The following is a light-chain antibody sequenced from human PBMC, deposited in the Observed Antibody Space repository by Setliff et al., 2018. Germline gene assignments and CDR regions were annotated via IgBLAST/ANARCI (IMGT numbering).Light chain of an antibody. CDR1: NIDVRGYTY. Sequence: QSALTQPPSASGSPGQSVTISCTGTNIDVRGYTYVSWYQQLPGKAPQLIIYDVTKRPSGVPDRFSGSKSGNTASLTVSGLQAEDGADYYCSSYVGSNNFVFGSGTKVTVL. J-gene: IGLJ1*01. V-gene: IGLV2-8*01. CDR3: SSYVGSNNFV. CDR2: DVT.